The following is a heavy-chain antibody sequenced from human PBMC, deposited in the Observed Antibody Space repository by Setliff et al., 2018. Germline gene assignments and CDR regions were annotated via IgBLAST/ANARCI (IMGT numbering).Heavy chain of an antibody. J-gene: IGHJ6*03. Sequence: AGGSLRLSCVVSGFSFSNYGMTWVRQAPGKGLEWISYISTSSGTRYYADSVKGRFTISRDNANQSLYLQMNSLRAEDTAVYYCARLALTGYDSSGYYYALEYYYYMDVWGKGTTVTRLL. CDR2: ISTSSGTR. V-gene: IGHV3-48*01. CDR1: GFSFSNYG. CDR3: ARLALTGYDSSGYYYALEYYYYMDV. D-gene: IGHD3-22*01.